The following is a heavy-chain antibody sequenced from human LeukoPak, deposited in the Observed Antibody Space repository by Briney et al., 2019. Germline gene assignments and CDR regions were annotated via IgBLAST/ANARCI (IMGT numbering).Heavy chain of an antibody. Sequence: PSETLSLTCAVSGGSISSNSYYWGWIRQPPGKGLEWIGSIYYSGSTYYNPSLKSRVTLSVDTSKNQFSLKLSSVTAADTALYHCARVLRLKRPYYYYYMDVWGKGTTVTISS. CDR1: GGSISSNSYY. CDR2: IYYSGST. V-gene: IGHV4-39*07. J-gene: IGHJ6*03. CDR3: ARVLRLKRPYYYYYMDV. D-gene: IGHD1-1*01.